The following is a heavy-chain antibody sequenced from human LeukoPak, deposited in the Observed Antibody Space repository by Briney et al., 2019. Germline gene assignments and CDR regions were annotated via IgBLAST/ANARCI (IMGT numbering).Heavy chain of an antibody. V-gene: IGHV1-2*02. Sequence: GASVKVSCKASGYTFTGYYMHWVPQAPGQGLEWMGWINPNSGGTNYAQKFQGRVTMTRDTSISTAYMELSRLRSDDTAVYYCARGIRPGYSYIQVYWGQGTLVTVSS. CDR1: GYTFTGYY. CDR2: INPNSGGT. CDR3: ARGIRPGYSYIQVY. J-gene: IGHJ4*02. D-gene: IGHD5-18*01.